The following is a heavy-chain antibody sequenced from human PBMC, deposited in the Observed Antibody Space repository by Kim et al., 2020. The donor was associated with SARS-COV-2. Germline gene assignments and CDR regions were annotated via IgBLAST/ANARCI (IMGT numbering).Heavy chain of an antibody. J-gene: IGHJ4*02. CDR1: GFTFSSYA. D-gene: IGHD1-26*01. Sequence: GGSLRLSCAASGFTFSSYAMSWVRQAPGKELEWVSAISGSGGSTYYADSVKGRFTISRDNSKNTLYLQMNSLRAEDTAVYYCAKGVRVRGGSYGKVDYWGQGTLVTVSS. V-gene: IGHV3-23*01. CDR3: AKGVRVRGGSYGKVDY. CDR2: ISGSGGST.